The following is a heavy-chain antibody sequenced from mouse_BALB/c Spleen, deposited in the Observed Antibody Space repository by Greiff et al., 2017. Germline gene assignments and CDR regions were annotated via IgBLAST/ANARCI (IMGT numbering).Heavy chain of an antibody. CDR1: GFTFSIYG. J-gene: IGHJ2*01. V-gene: IGHV5-6*01. Sequence: EVMLVQSAGDLVKPARSLTLSCAASGFTFSIYGMSLVRHPPDKRLVWVATISSGVSYTYHPDSVTGGFTISRDNAKNTLYLQMSSLKSEDTARYDGARHDADNRYEGYWGQGTALRVA. CDR2: ISSGVSYT. D-gene: IGHD2-14*01. CDR3: ARHDADNRYEGY.